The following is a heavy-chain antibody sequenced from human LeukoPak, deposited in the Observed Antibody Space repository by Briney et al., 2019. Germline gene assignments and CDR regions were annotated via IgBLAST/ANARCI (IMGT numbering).Heavy chain of an antibody. J-gene: IGHJ6*03. CDR3: ARLTGGNYEDYYYYMDV. D-gene: IGHD4-23*01. V-gene: IGHV4-34*01. Sequence: SETLSLTCAVYGESFSGYYWSWIRQPPGKGLQWIGEINHSGSTNYNPSLKSRVTISVDTSKNQFSLKLSSVTAADTAVYYCARLTGGNYEDYYYYMDVWGKGTTVTVSS. CDR1: GESFSGYY. CDR2: INHSGST.